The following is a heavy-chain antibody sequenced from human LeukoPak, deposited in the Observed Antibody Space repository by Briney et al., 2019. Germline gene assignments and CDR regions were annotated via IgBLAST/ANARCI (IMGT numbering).Heavy chain of an antibody. CDR2: INPDSRGT. CDR1: GHTFTGYY. J-gene: IGHJ4*02. D-gene: IGHD2-2*02. V-gene: IGHV1-2*02. CDR3: ARDPAYCTSTSCYNYFDC. Sequence: ASVKVSGKASGHTFTGYYMHWVRQAPGQGLEWMGWINPDSRGTNYAQKFQGRVTMTRDTSISTAYMELSRLRSDDTAVYYCARDPAYCTSTSCYNYFDCWGQGTLVTVSS.